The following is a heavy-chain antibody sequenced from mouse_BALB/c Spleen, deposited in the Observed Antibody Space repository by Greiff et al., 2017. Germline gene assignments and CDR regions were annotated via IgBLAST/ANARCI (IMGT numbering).Heavy chain of an antibody. Sequence: QVQLQQSGPELVKPGASVRISCKASGYTFTSYYIHWVKQRPGQGLEWIGWIYPGNVNTKYNEKFKGKATLTADKSSSTAYMQLSSLTSEDSAVYFCARFYYDYLYYFDYWGQGTTLTVSS. V-gene: IGHV1S56*01. J-gene: IGHJ2*01. D-gene: IGHD2-4*01. CDR3: ARFYYDYLYYFDY. CDR2: IYPGNVNT. CDR1: GYTFTSYY.